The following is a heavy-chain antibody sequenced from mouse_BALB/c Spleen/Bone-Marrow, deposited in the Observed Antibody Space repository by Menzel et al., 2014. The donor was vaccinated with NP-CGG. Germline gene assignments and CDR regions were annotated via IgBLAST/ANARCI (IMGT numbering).Heavy chain of an antibody. CDR3: ADLGDY. CDR1: GFNIKDTY. CDR2: IDQENGNT. V-gene: IGHV14-3*02. Sequence: EVQLQQSGAELVKPGDSVKLSCSASGFNIKDTYIHWVKQRPEQGQEWMGRIDQENGNTKYDPKFQGKATVTADTSANTGYLQLSSLTSEDTAVYYCADLGDYWGEGTTLTVSS. D-gene: IGHD4-1*01. J-gene: IGHJ2*01.